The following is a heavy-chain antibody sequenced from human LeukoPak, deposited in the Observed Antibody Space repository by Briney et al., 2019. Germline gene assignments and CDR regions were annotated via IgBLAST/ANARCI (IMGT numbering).Heavy chain of an antibody. CDR2: ISVYNGNT. D-gene: IGHD3-10*01. J-gene: IGHJ4*02. Sequence: GASVKVSCKASGYTFTSYDISWVRQAPGQGLEWMGWISVYNGNTNYAQKFQGRVTMTRDTSTSTVYMELSSLRSEDTAVYYCARDRRAGSGSSTPQYYFDYWGQGTLVTVSS. CDR1: GYTFTSYD. V-gene: IGHV1-18*01. CDR3: ARDRRAGSGSSTPQYYFDY.